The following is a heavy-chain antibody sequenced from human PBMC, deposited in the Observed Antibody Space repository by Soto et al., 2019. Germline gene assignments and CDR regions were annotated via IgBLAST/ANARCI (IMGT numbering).Heavy chain of an antibody. Sequence: SETLSLTCTVSGGSISIYYWSWIRQPPGKGLEWIGYIYYSGSTNYNPSLKSRVTISVDTSKNQFSLKLSSVTAADTAMYYCVCIFSGGYGYGFYYYGMDVWGQGTTVT. CDR1: GGSISIYY. CDR2: IYYSGST. J-gene: IGHJ6*02. V-gene: IGHV4-59*08. D-gene: IGHD5-18*01. CDR3: VCIFSGGYGYGFYYYGMDV.